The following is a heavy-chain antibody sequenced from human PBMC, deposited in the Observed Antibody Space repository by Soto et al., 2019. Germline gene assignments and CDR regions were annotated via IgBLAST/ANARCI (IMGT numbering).Heavy chain of an antibody. CDR3: ARSLYNYGPTYFDY. J-gene: IGHJ4*02. CDR2: IYHSGST. D-gene: IGHD5-18*01. Sequence: SETLSLTCAVSGYSISSGYYWGWIRQPPGKGLEWIGSIYHSGSTYYNPSLKSRVTISVDTSKNQFSLKLSSVTAADTAVYYCARSLYNYGPTYFDYWGQGTLVTVSS. CDR1: GYSISSGYY. V-gene: IGHV4-38-2*01.